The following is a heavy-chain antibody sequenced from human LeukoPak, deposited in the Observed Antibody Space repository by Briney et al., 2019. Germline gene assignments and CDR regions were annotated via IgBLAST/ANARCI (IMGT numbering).Heavy chain of an antibody. CDR1: GGSFSGYF. J-gene: IGHJ4*02. CDR2: INHGRNA. CDR3: ARSPLHSGDYRFDL. Sequence: SETLSLTCAVYGGSFSGYFWSWVRQSPGKGLEWIGEINHGRNANYNLSLKSRVTISVDTSNKQLSLNMTSVTAADTAVYYCARSPLHSGDYRFDLWGQGTLVTVSS. V-gene: IGHV4-34*01. D-gene: IGHD4-17*01.